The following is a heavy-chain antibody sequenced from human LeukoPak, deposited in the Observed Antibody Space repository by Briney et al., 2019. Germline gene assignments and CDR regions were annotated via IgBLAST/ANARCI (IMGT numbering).Heavy chain of an antibody. V-gene: IGHV4-59*01. Sequence: PSETLSLTCTVSGGSISSYYWSWIRQPPGKGLEWIGYIYYSGSTNYNPSLKSRVTISVDTSKNQFSLKLSSVTAADTAVYYCARFLAADWFDHWGQGTLVTVSS. D-gene: IGHD3-3*01. CDR1: GGSISSYY. J-gene: IGHJ5*02. CDR2: IYYSGST. CDR3: ARFLAADWFDH.